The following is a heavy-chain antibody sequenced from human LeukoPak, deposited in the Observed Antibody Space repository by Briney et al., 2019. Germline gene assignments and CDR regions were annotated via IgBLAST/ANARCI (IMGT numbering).Heavy chain of an antibody. CDR1: GYTFTSYG. J-gene: IGHJ6*03. CDR3: ARDLQGSGSYYYYYYMDV. V-gene: IGHV1-18*01. CDR2: ISAYNGNT. D-gene: IGHD3-10*01. Sequence: ASVKVSCKASGYTFTSYGISWVRQAPGQGLEWMGWISAYNGNTNYAQKLQGRVTMTTDTSTSTAYMELRSLRSDDTAVYYCARDLQGSGSYYYYYYMDVWGKGTTVTISS.